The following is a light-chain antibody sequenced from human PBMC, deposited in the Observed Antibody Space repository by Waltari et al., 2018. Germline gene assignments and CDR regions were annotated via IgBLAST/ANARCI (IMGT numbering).Light chain of an antibody. V-gene: IGLV2-11*03. CDR1: SSDVGGYNY. Sequence: SVSGSPGQSVAISCTGTSSDVGGYNYVSWYQQHPGKAPKLMIYDVTKRPSGVPDRFSGSKSGNTASLTISGLQADDEADYYCCSYAGPFGGGTKLTVL. J-gene: IGLJ2*01. CDR2: DVT. CDR3: CSYAGP.